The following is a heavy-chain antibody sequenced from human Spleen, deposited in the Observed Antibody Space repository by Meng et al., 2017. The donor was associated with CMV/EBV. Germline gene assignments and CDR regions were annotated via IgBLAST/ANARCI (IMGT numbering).Heavy chain of an antibody. D-gene: IGHD2/OR15-2a*01. CDR3: ARGPRNYYYYGMDV. CDR1: GGSISSYY. CDR2: VYYSGST. J-gene: IGHJ6*02. Sequence: GSLRLSCTVSGGSISSYYWSWIRQSPGKGLQWIGYVYYSGSTNYSPSLKSRVTISVDTSKNQFSLRLSSVTAADTAVYYCARGPRNYYYYGMDVWGQGTTVTVSS. V-gene: IGHV4-59*12.